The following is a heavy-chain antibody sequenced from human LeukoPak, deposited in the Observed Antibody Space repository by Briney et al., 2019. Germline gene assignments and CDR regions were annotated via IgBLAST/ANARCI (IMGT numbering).Heavy chain of an antibody. Sequence: ASVKVSCKASGYTFTSYGISWVRQAPGQGLEWMGWISAYNGNTNYAQKLQGRVAMTTDTSTSTAYMELRSLRSDDTAVYYCARLVTSGWSLPWGQETLVTVSS. D-gene: IGHD6-19*01. J-gene: IGHJ5*02. CDR2: ISAYNGNT. CDR1: GYTFTSYG. V-gene: IGHV1-18*04. CDR3: ARLVTSGWSLP.